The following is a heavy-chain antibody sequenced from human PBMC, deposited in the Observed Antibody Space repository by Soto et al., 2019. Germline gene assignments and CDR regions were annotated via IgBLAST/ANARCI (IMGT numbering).Heavy chain of an antibody. CDR1: GGSISSGGYY. CDR3: ARLRFYGSGSPYYYYGMDV. V-gene: IGHV4-31*03. Sequence: PSETLSLTCTVSGGSISSGGYYWSWIRQHPGKGLEWIGYIYYSGSTYYNPSLKSRVTISVDTSKNQFSLKLSSVTAADTAVYYCARLRFYGSGSPYYYYGMDVWGQGTTVTVSS. D-gene: IGHD3-10*01. J-gene: IGHJ6*02. CDR2: IYYSGST.